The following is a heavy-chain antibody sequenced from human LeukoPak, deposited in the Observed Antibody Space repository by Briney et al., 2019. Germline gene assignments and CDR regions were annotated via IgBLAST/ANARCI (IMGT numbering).Heavy chain of an antibody. D-gene: IGHD4-23*01. J-gene: IGHJ4*02. CDR3: ARKTVVGSYFDY. V-gene: IGHV3-7*03. CDR1: GFTFSSYE. CDR2: IKQDGSDK. Sequence: PGGSLRLSCAASGFTFSSYEMNWVRQAPGKGLEWVANIKQDGSDKYYVDSVKGRFTISRDNAKNSLYLQMNSLRAEDTAVYYCARKTVVGSYFDYWGQGTPVTVSS.